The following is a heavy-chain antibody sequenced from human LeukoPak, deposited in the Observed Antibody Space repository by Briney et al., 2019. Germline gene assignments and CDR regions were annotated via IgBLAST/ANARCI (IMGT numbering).Heavy chain of an antibody. CDR3: ARSYYYGSGSYYYYYGMDV. Sequence: ASVKVSCKASGYTFTSYGISWVRQAPGQGLEWMGWISAYNGNTNYAQKLQGRVTMTTDTSTSTAYMELRSLRSEDTAVYYCARSYYYGSGSYYYYYGMDVWGQGTTVTVSS. CDR1: GYTFTSYG. CDR2: ISAYNGNT. D-gene: IGHD3-10*01. J-gene: IGHJ6*02. V-gene: IGHV1-18*01.